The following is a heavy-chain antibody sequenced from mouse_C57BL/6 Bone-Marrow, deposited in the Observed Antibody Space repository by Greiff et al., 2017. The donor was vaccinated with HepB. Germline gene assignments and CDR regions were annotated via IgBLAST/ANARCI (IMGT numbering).Heavy chain of an antibody. Sequence: VKLVESGGGLVQPGGSLKLSCAASGFTFSDYGMAWVRQAPRKGPEWVAFISNLAYSIYYADTVTGRFTISRENAKNTLYLEMGSLRSEDTAMYYCAREGGQLRLRGFAYWGQGTLVTVST. V-gene: IGHV5-15*01. D-gene: IGHD3-2*02. CDR1: GFTFSDYG. CDR3: AREGGQLRLRGFAY. CDR2: ISNLAYSI. J-gene: IGHJ3*01.